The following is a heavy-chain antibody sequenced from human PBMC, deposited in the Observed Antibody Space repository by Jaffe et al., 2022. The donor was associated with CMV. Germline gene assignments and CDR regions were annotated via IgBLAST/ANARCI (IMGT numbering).Heavy chain of an antibody. J-gene: IGHJ5*02. CDR1: GFTVSSNY. V-gene: IGHV3-53*01. CDR2: IYSGGST. CDR3: ARKGSGYDFNWFDP. Sequence: EVQLVESGGGLIQPGGSLRLSCAASGFTVSSNYMSWVRQAPGKGLEWVSVIYSGGSTYYADSVKGRFTISRDNSKNTLYLQMNSLRAEDTAVYYCARKGSGYDFNWFDPWGQGTLVTVSS. D-gene: IGHD5-12*01.